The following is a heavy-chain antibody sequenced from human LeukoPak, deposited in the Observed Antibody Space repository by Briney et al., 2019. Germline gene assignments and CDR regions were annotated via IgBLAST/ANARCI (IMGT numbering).Heavy chain of an antibody. V-gene: IGHV4-39*07. D-gene: IGHD6-13*01. CDR1: GGSISGSNYY. J-gene: IGHJ5*02. CDR2: IFYSGTT. Sequence: PSETLSLTCSVSGGSISGSNYYWTWIRQPPGKGLEWIASIFYSGTTYYNPSLKSRVTISVDTSNNQFSLKLSSVTAADTAVYYCARVAESYSSSANWFDPWGQGTLVTVSS. CDR3: ARVAESYSSSANWFDP.